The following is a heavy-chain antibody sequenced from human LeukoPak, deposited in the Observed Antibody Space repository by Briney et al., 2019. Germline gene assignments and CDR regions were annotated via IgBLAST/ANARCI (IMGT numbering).Heavy chain of an antibody. Sequence: PGGSLRLSCAASGFTFRSYAMSWVRQAPGKGLEWVSGTSGSGGSTYYAGSVKGRFTISRDNSKNTLYLQMNSLRVEDTAVYYCAKNGGSQCYSHLDSWGQGTLVTVSS. CDR1: GFTFRSYA. V-gene: IGHV3-23*01. J-gene: IGHJ4*02. D-gene: IGHD2-15*01. CDR3: AKNGGSQCYSHLDS. CDR2: TSGSGGST.